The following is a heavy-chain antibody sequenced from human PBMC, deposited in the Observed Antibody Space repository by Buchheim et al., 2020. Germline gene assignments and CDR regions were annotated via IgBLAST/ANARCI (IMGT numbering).Heavy chain of an antibody. J-gene: IGHJ4*02. Sequence: QVQLVESGGGVVQPGRSLRLSCAASGFTFSSYGMHWVRQAPGKGLEWVAVISYDGSNKYYADSVKGGFTISRDNSKNTLYLQMNSLRAEDTAVYYCAKLAGYCSSTSCSKGYWGQGTL. D-gene: IGHD2-2*03. CDR1: GFTFSSYG. CDR2: ISYDGSNK. CDR3: AKLAGYCSSTSCSKGY. V-gene: IGHV3-30*18.